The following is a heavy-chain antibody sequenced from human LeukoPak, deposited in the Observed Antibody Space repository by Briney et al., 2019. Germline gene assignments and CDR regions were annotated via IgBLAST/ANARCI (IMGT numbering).Heavy chain of an antibody. CDR3: ARDEMATIDY. CDR1: GYSISSGYY. Sequence: SETLSLTCTVSGYSISSGYYWGWIRQPPGKGLEWIGSIYHSGSTYYSPSLKSRVTISVDTSKNQFSLKLSSVTAADTAVYYCARDEMATIDYWGQGTLVTVSS. J-gene: IGHJ4*02. CDR2: IYHSGST. D-gene: IGHD5-24*01. V-gene: IGHV4-38-2*02.